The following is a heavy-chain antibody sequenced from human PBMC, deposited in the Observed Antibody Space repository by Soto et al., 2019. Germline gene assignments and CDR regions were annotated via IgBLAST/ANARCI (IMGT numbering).Heavy chain of an antibody. J-gene: IGHJ4*02. Sequence: SETLSLTCAVSSGSISSSNWWSWVRQPPGKGLEWIGEIYHSGSTNYNPSLKSRVTISVDKSKNQFSLKLSSVTAADTAVYYCAREPGDYIWGSYRYFDYWGQGTLVTVSS. V-gene: IGHV4-4*02. CDR3: AREPGDYIWGSYRYFDY. CDR1: SGSISSSNW. CDR2: IYHSGST. D-gene: IGHD3-16*02.